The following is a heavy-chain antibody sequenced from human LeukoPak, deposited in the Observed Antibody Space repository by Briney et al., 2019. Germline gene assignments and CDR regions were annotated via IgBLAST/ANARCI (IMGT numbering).Heavy chain of an antibody. D-gene: IGHD6-13*01. Sequence: SETLSLTCAVYGGSFSGNYWSWIRQPAGKGLEWIGEINPSGSTNYNPSLKSRVTISVDTSKNQFSLNLSSVTAADTAMYYCARGRPGYSSSWYSTWGQGTLVTVSS. CDR1: GGSFSGNY. CDR2: INPSGST. V-gene: IGHV4-34*01. J-gene: IGHJ4*02. CDR3: ARGRPGYSSSWYST.